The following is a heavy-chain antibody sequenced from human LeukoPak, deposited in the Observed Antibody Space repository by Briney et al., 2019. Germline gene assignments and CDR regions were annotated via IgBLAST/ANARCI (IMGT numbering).Heavy chain of an antibody. CDR2: ISSSGSSI. D-gene: IGHD6-13*01. CDR3: ARLKYTSSWHYFFDD. V-gene: IGHV3-11*04. CDR1: GFTFSDDY. J-gene: IGHJ4*02. Sequence: GGSLRLSCAASGFTFSDDYISWIRQAPGRGLEWVSYISSSGSSIYYGDSVKGRFTISRDNAQNSLYLQTNSLRADDTAMYYCARLKYTSSWHYFFDDWGQGTLVTVSS.